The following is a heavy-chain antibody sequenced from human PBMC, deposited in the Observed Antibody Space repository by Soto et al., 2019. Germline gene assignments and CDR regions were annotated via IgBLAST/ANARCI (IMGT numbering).Heavy chain of an antibody. D-gene: IGHD3-22*01. CDR1: GFTFSSYG. J-gene: IGHJ4*01. V-gene: IGHV3-30*03. Sequence: GGSLRLSCAASGFTFSSYGMHWVRQAPGKGLEWVAVISYDGSNKYYADSVKGRLTISRDNSKNTLYLQMNSLRAEDTAVYYCTTESYSTMIVVRFDYWGHGTLVTVSS. CDR2: ISYDGSNK. CDR3: TTESYSTMIVVRFDY.